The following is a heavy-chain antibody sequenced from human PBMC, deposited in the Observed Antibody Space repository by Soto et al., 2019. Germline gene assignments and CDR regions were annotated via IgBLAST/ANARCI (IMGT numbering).Heavy chain of an antibody. CDR1: GFTFSSYG. CDR2: ISYDGSNK. V-gene: IGHV3-30*18. J-gene: IGHJ4*02. D-gene: IGHD2-15*01. CDR3: AKSPSSVVVAATSIY. Sequence: PGGSLRLSCAASGFTFSSYGMHWVRQAPGKGLEWVAVISYDGSNKYYADSVKGRFTISRDNSKNTLYLQMNSLRAEDTAVYYCAKSPSSVVVAATSIYWGQGTLVTVSS.